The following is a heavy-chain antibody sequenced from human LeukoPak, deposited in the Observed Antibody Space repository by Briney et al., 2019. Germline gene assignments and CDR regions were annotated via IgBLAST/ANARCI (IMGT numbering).Heavy chain of an antibody. D-gene: IGHD3-3*01. CDR3: ARLDMEFDY. Sequence: GGSLRLSCAASEFTFSTYSMNWVRQAPGKGLEWVSYISSSSSSLYYADSVKGRFTISRDNAKNSLYLQMNSLRAEDTAVYYCARLDMEFDYWGQGTLVTVSS. CDR2: ISSSSSSL. J-gene: IGHJ4*02. CDR1: EFTFSTYS. V-gene: IGHV3-48*04.